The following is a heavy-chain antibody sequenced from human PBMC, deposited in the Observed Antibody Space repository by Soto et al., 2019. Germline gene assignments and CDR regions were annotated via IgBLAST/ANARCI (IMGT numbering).Heavy chain of an antibody. CDR1: GFTFSNYV. CDR3: AKDKGTWAVGFDT. V-gene: IGHV3-30-3*01. Sequence: QVQLVESGGGVVQSGRSLRLSCAASGFTFSNYVMHWVRQAPGKGLEWVAVISYDGSNEYYADSVKGRFTTSKDNSKNALYLEMNSLRAEDTALYYCAKDKGTWAVGFDTWGQGTLVSVSS. CDR2: ISYDGSNE. D-gene: IGHD1-26*01. J-gene: IGHJ4*02.